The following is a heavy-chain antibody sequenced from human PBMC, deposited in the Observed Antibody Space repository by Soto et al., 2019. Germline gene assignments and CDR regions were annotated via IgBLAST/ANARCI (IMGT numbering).Heavy chain of an antibody. CDR3: ARLEDNN. CDR1: GFAFGGSA. CDR2: IRSKANNYAT. D-gene: IGHD1-1*01. J-gene: IGHJ4*02. Sequence: LSLTCAASGFAFGGSAMYWVRQASGKGLEWVGHIRSKANNYATAYGASVKGRFIISRDDSKNTAYLQMNSLKTEDTAVYYCARLEDNNWGQGTLVTVSS. V-gene: IGHV3-73*01.